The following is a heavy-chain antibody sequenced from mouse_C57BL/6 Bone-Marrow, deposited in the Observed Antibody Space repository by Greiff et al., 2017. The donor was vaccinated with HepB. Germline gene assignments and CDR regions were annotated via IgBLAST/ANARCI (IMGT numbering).Heavy chain of an antibody. CDR2: IYPRSGNT. Sequence: VKLMESGAELARPGASVKLSCKASGYTFTSYGISWVKQRTGQGLEWIGEIYPRSGNTYYNEKFKGKATLTADKSSSTAYMELRSLTSEDSAVYFCARRFNGGYAMDYWGQGTSVTVSS. CDR1: GYTFTSYG. V-gene: IGHV1-81*01. CDR3: ARRFNGGYAMDY. J-gene: IGHJ4*01.